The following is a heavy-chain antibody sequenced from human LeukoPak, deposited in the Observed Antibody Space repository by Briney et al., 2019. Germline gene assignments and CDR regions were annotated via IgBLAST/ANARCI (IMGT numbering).Heavy chain of an antibody. CDR3: ARDRSSYEYYFDH. Sequence: GGSLRLSCAASGFTFSNYAMHWVRQAPGKGLEWVAVISYDGSNKYYADSVKGRFTISRDNSKNTLYLQMNSLRAEDTAVFYCARDRSSYEYYFDHWGQGTLVTVSS. D-gene: IGHD5-12*01. CDR1: GFTFSNYA. CDR2: ISYDGSNK. J-gene: IGHJ4*02. V-gene: IGHV3-30-3*01.